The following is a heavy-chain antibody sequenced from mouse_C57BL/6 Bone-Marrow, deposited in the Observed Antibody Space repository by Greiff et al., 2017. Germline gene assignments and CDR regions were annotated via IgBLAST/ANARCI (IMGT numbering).Heavy chain of an antibody. CDR2: IHPSDSDT. D-gene: IGHD2-12*01. J-gene: IGHJ1*03. Sequence: QVQLQQPGAELVKPGASVKVSCKASGYTFTSYWMHWVKQRPGQGLEWIERIHPSDSDTNYNQKFKGKATLTVDKSSSTAYMQLSSLTSEDSAVYYCAIRGRQSWYFDVWGTGTTVTVSS. CDR3: AIRGRQSWYFDV. CDR1: GYTFTSYW. V-gene: IGHV1-74*01.